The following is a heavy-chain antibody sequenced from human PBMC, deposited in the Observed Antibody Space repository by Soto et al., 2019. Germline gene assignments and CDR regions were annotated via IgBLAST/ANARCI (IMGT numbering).Heavy chain of an antibody. CDR2: IYYSGST. V-gene: IGHV4-31*03. CDR3: ARQGYCTNGVCYPVVPIGSTSLFDP. CDR1: GGSISSGGYY. D-gene: IGHD2-8*01. J-gene: IGHJ5*02. Sequence: PSETLSLTCTVSGGSISSGGYYWSWIRQHPGKGLEWIGYIYYSGSTYYNPSLKSRVTISVDTSKNQFSLKLSSVTAADTAVYYCARQGYCTNGVCYPVVPIGSTSLFDPWGQGTLVTVSS.